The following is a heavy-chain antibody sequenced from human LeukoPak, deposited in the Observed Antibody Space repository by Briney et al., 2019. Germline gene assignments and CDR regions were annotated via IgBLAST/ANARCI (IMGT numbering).Heavy chain of an antibody. CDR2: ISYSGDT. CDR3: ARTYYIYGLH. Sequence: SETLSLTCTVSGGSISNYHWNWIRQSPGKGLEWIGDISYSGDTNYNPSLKSRVTISPDTSKNQFSLKLSSVAAADTAVYYCARTYYIYGLHWGQGTPVTVSS. CDR1: GGSISNYH. J-gene: IGHJ1*01. D-gene: IGHD5-18*01. V-gene: IGHV4-59*01.